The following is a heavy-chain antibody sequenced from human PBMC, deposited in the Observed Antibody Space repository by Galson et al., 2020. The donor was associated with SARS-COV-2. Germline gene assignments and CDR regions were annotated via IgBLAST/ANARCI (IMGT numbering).Heavy chain of an antibody. V-gene: IGHV5-51*01. Sequence: HGESLKISCKGSGYSFTSYWIGWVRQMPGKGLEGMGVIHPGDSDTRYSPSYQGQVPISADKSISTAYLQWSSLKASDTAMYYCAAVAGGFVPYYFDYWGQGTLVTVSS. J-gene: IGHJ4*02. CDR2: IHPGDSDT. CDR1: GYSFTSYW. D-gene: IGHD6-19*01. CDR3: AAVAGGFVPYYFDY.